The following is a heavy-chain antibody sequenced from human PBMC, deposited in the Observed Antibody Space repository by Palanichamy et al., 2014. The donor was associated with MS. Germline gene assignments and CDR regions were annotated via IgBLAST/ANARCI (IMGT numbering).Heavy chain of an antibody. V-gene: IGHV5-51*01. CDR3: ARQAFAYRYGLDS. D-gene: IGHD3-16*02. CDR1: GYNFTTSW. Sequence: EVQLVQSGAEVRKPGESLRISCKASGYNFTTSWIAWVRQLPGKGLEWMGNIYPSDSDTRYSPSFEGQVTISADKSISTAFLQWSGLKASDSALYYCARQAFAYRYGLDSWGQGTLVTVSS. J-gene: IGHJ4*02. CDR2: IYPSDSDT.